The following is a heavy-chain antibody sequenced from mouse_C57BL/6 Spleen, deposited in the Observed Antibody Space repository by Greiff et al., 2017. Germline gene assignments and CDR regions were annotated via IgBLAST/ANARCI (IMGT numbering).Heavy chain of an antibody. D-gene: IGHD1-1*01. V-gene: IGHV1-82*01. J-gene: IGHJ2*01. CDR3: ARELLDY. Sequence: QVQLQQSGPELVKPGASVKISCKASGYAFSSSWMNWVKQRPGKGLEWIGRIYPGDGDTNYNGKFKGEATLTADKSSSTAYMQLSSLTSEDSAVYFCARELLDYWGQGTTLTVSS. CDR1: GYAFSSSW. CDR2: IYPGDGDT.